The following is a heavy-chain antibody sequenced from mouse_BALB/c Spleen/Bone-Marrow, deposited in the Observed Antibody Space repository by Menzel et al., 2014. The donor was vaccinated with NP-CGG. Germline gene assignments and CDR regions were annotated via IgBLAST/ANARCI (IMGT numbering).Heavy chain of an antibody. CDR1: ELTYSSYG. CDR2: ISGGDAYT. V-gene: IGHV5-6*01. J-gene: IGHJ4*01. Sequence: EVQGVESGGDLVKPGGSLKLSCAASELTYSSYGMSWVRQTPDKRLEWVATISGGDAYTYYPDSVKGRFTISRDSAKSILYLQMSSLKSEDTAMYYCGRGDGSMDYWGQGTSVTVSS. CDR3: GRGDGSMDY. D-gene: IGHD3-3*01.